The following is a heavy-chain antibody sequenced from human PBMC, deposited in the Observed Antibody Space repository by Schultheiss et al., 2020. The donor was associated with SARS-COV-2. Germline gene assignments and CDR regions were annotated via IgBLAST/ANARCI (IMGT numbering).Heavy chain of an antibody. CDR2: IYYSGST. CDR1: GGSFSGYY. Sequence: SETLSLTCAVYGGSFSGYYWSWIRQHPGKGLEWIGYIYYSGSTYYNPSLKSRVTISVDTSKNQFSLKLSSVTAADTAIYYCARGRGTGSYRPDGYGMDVWGQGTTVTVSS. V-gene: IGHV4-34*01. CDR3: ARGRGTGSYRPDGYGMDV. D-gene: IGHD3-16*02. J-gene: IGHJ6*02.